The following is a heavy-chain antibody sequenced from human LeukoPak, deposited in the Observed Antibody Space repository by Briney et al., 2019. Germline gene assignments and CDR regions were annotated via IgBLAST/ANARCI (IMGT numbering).Heavy chain of an antibody. CDR3: GRAFPPLRTSSAGDL. D-gene: IGHD3-16*01. CDR1: GFTLSDYD. J-gene: IGHJ4*02. Sequence: TGGSLRLSCSASGFTLSDYDMKWVRQAPGKGLEWVSSISGLSSYTYYGESVNGRFSISRDNAKNSLYLQMNSLGAEDTATYYCGRAFPPLRTSSAGDLWGQGILVTVSS. V-gene: IGHV3-21*01. CDR2: ISGLSSYT.